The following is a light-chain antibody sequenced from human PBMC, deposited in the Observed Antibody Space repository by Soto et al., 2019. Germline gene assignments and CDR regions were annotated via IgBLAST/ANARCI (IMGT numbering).Light chain of an antibody. CDR3: QHYNSYSEA. Sequence: IQMTQSPSSLSASIGDRVTITCRASQGISNSLAWCQQKPGKVPNLLIYDASSLESGVPSRFSGSGSGTEFTLTISSLQPDEFATYYCQHYNSYSEAFGQGTKVDIK. CDR1: QGISNS. CDR2: DAS. J-gene: IGKJ1*01. V-gene: IGKV1-13*02.